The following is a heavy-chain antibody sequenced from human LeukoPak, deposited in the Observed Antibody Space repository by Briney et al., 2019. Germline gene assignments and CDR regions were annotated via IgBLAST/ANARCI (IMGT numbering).Heavy chain of an antibody. V-gene: IGHV4-4*07. CDR1: GGSISSYY. D-gene: IGHD3-3*01. CDR2: IYTSGST. Sequence: SDTLSLTCTVSGGSISSYYWSWIRQPAGKGLEWIGRIYTSGSTNYNPSLKSRVTMSVDTSKNQFSLKLSSVTAADTAVYYCARAITIFGVVTQSYYFDYWGQGTLVTVSS. CDR3: ARAITIFGVVTQSYYFDY. J-gene: IGHJ4*02.